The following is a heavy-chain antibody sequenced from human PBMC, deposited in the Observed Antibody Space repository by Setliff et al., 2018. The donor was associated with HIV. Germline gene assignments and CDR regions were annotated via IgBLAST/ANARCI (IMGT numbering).Heavy chain of an antibody. CDR1: GYTLTGLA. D-gene: IGHD6-19*01. CDR2: SDRDEGEP. V-gene: IGHV1-24*01. Sequence: ASVKVSCKISGYTLTGLAIHWVRQAPGEGLKWMGGSDRDEGEPIYTQRLQGRVTMTGDTSTDTAYLELSSLRSEDTAMYYCASRLKWLIPQRGAFDIWGQGTMVTVSS. J-gene: IGHJ3*02. CDR3: ASRLKWLIPQRGAFDI.